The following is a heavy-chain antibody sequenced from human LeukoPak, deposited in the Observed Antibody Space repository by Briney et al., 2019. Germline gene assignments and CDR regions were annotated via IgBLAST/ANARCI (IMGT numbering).Heavy chain of an antibody. CDR3: ARVWRYNWNNRYFDY. J-gene: IGHJ4*02. D-gene: IGHD1/OR15-1a*01. CDR1: GYTFTGYY. Sequence: ASVKVSCKPSGYTFTGYYMHWVRQAPGQGLEWMGWINPNSGGTNYAQKFQGRVTMTRDTSISTAYMELSRLRSDDTAVYYCARVWRYNWNNRYFDYWGQGTLVTVSS. CDR2: INPNSGGT. V-gene: IGHV1-2*02.